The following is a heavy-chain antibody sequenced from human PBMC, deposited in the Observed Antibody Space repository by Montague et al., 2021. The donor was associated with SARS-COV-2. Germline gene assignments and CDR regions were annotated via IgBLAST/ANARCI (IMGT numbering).Heavy chain of an antibody. CDR1: GFTFSSYE. J-gene: IGHJ6*02. CDR2: ISSSGSTI. D-gene: IGHD5-24*01. V-gene: IGHV3-48*03. Sequence: SLRLSCAASGFTFSSYEMNWVRQAPGKGLEWVSYISSSGSTIYYADSVKGRFTISRDNAKNSLYLQMNSLRAEDTAVYYCASEMATIEYYYYGMDVWGQGPTVTVSS. CDR3: ASEMATIEYYYYGMDV.